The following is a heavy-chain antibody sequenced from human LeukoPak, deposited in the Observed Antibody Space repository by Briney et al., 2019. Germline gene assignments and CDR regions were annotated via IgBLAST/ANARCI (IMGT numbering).Heavy chain of an antibody. CDR1: GFTFSTYA. D-gene: IGHD3-10*02. V-gene: IGHV3-23*01. J-gene: IGHJ6*04. CDR3: AELGITMIGGV. Sequence: HPGGSLRLSCAASGFTFSTYAMSWVRQAPGKGLEWVSGITGSGDSTCYADSVKGRFTISRDNAKNSLYLQMNSLRAEDTAVYYCAELGITMIGGVWGKGTTVTISS. CDR2: ITGSGDST.